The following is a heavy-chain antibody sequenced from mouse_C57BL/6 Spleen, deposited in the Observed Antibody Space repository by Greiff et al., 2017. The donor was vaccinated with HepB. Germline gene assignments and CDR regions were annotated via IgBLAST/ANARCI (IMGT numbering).Heavy chain of an antibody. J-gene: IGHJ4*01. CDR2: INPYNGGT. Sequence: EVQLQQSGPVLVKPGASVKMSCKASGYTFTDYYMYWVKQSHGKSLEWIGVINPYNGGTSYNQKFKGKATLTVDKSSSTAYMELNSLTSEDSAVYYCARRNWDGGYAMDYWGQGTSVTVSS. D-gene: IGHD4-1*01. CDR3: ARRNWDGGYAMDY. CDR1: GYTFTDYY. V-gene: IGHV1-19*01.